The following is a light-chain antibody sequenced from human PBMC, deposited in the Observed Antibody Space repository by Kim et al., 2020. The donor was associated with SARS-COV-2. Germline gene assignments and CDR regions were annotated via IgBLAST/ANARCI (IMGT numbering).Light chain of an antibody. Sequence: EIVMTQSPATLSLSPGERATLSCRASQSVSSSYLSWYQQKPGQAPRLLIYGASTRATGIPARFSGSGSGTDFTLTISSLQPEDFAVYYCQQDSPPFGGGTKVDIK. V-gene: IGKV3D-7*01. CDR2: GAS. CDR1: QSVSSSY. CDR3: QQDSPP. J-gene: IGKJ4*01.